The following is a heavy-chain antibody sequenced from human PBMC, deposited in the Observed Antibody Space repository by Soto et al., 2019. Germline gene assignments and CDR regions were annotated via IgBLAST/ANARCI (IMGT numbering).Heavy chain of an antibody. Sequence: VQLLESGGGLVQPGGSLRLSCAASGFTFTSYTMTWVRQAPGTGLEWVSSITGSGDSTYYSDSVKGRFTISRDNSKNTLYLLMNSLRVEDTAVYYCAAAVTSQYWGQGALVTVSS. V-gene: IGHV3-23*01. D-gene: IGHD4-17*01. J-gene: IGHJ4*02. CDR3: AAAVTSQY. CDR2: ITGSGDST. CDR1: GFTFTSYT.